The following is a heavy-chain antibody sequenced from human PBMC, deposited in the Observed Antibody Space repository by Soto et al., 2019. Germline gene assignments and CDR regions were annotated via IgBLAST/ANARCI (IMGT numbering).Heavy chain of an antibody. Sequence: SETLSLTCTVSGDSISGGTSFWSWIRQPPGKGLEWIANVYYSGSSYYNPSLKSRLTISVDTTKNQFSLQLKSMTAADTAVYYCAKLSCTSSTCYFPGWFDPWGQGTLVTVSS. CDR3: AKLSCTSSTCYFPGWFDP. CDR2: VYYSGSS. D-gene: IGHD2-2*01. J-gene: IGHJ5*02. CDR1: GDSISGGTSF. V-gene: IGHV4-31*03.